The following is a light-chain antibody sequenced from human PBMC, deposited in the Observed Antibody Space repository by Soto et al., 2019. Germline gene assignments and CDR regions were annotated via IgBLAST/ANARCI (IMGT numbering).Light chain of an antibody. V-gene: IGLV2-14*01. Sequence: QSALTQPAFVSGSPGQSITISCTGTSSDVGGYNYVSWYQQHPGKAPKLMIYEVSNRPSGVSNRFSGSKSGNTASLTISGLQAEDEADYYCSSYRSSSTYVFGTGTKVTVL. CDR2: EVS. CDR1: SSDVGGYNY. CDR3: SSYRSSSTYV. J-gene: IGLJ1*01.